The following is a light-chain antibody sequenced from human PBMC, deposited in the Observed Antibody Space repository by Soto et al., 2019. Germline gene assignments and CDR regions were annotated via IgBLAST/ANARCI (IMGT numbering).Light chain of an antibody. CDR1: QSISSRS. J-gene: IGKJ4*01. Sequence: EIVLTQSPGTLSLSPGERVTLSCRASQSISSRSLAWYQQKPGQAPRLLIYGASNRLTGIPDRFSGSGSGIDFTLTITRLEPEDFAVYYCQEYGTSQPFGGGTKVEI. CDR3: QEYGTSQP. V-gene: IGKV3-20*01. CDR2: GAS.